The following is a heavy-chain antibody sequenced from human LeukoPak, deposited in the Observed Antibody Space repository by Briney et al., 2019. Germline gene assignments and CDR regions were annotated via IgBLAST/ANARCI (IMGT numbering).Heavy chain of an antibody. CDR2: ISSSSTYK. D-gene: IGHD3-10*01. V-gene: IGHV3-21*01. J-gene: IGHJ5*02. CDR1: GFTFTNYS. Sequence: PGGSLRLSCAASGFTFTNYSMNWVRQTPGKGLEWVSSISSSSTYKYYADSVKGRFTISRDNARNSLYLQMNSLRVDDTAVYYCYPHYYGSGNLNWFDPWGQGTLVTVYS. CDR3: YPHYYGSGNLNWFDP.